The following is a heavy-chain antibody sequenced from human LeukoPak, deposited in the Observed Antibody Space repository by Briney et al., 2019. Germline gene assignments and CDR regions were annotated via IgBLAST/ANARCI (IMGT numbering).Heavy chain of an antibody. CDR3: ARDQSSVDAFDI. V-gene: IGHV4-4*07. J-gene: IGHJ3*02. CDR2: IYTSGST. CDR1: GGSISSYY. Sequence: PSETLSLTCTVSGGSISSYYWSWVRQPAGKGLEWIGRIYTSGSTNYNPSLKSRVTMSVDTSKSQFSLKLSSVTAADTAMYYCARDQSSVDAFDIWGQGTMVNVSS. D-gene: IGHD5/OR15-5a*01.